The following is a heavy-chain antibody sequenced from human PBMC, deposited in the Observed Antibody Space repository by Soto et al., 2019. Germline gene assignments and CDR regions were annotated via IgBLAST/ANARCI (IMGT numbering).Heavy chain of an antibody. V-gene: IGHV3-21*01. CDR1: GFSFSSYS. D-gene: IGHD2-2*01. CDR3: ASSGYCISTSCLYYFDY. J-gene: IGHJ4*02. CDR2: ISSSSSAI. Sequence: SGGSLRLSCAGSGFSFSSYSMNWVRQAPGKGLEWVSSISSSSSAIFYGDSVKGRFIISRDNAENSLYLQMNSLRAEDTAVYYCASSGYCISTSCLYYFDYWGQGTLVTVSS.